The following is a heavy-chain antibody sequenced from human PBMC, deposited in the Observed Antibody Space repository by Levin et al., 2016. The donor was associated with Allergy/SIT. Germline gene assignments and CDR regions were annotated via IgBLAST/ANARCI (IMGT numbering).Heavy chain of an antibody. CDR2: INPNSGGT. V-gene: IGHV1-2*02. D-gene: IGHD4-23*01. Sequence: WVRQAPGQGLEWMGWINPNSGGTNYAQKFQGRVTMTRDTSISTAYMELSRLRSDDTAVYYCARDRVHGGNSWFDPWGQGTLVTVSS. J-gene: IGHJ5*02. CDR3: ARDRVHGGNSWFDP.